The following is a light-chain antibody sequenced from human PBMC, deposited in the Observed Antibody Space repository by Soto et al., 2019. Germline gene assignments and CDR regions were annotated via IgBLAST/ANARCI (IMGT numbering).Light chain of an antibody. J-gene: IGKJ1*01. CDR1: QSVSSY. CDR3: QQYKDWPTT. V-gene: IGKV3-11*01. CDR2: DAS. Sequence: EIVLTQSPATLSLSPVERATLSCMASQSVSSYLAWYQQKPGQAPRLLIYDASNRATGIPARFSGSGSGTDFTLTITSLQSEDFGVYFCQQYKDWPTTFGQGTKVDIK.